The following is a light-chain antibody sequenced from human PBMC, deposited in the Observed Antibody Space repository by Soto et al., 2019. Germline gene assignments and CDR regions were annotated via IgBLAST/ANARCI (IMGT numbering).Light chain of an antibody. CDR3: QKLNAYPPWT. Sequence: DIQLTQSPSTLSASVGDRVTITCRARQSISRWLAWYQQKPGKAPKLLIYDASILESGVPSRFSGSGSGTEFTLTISSLQPEDFATYFCQKLNAYPPWTFGQGTKVDI. V-gene: IGKV1-5*01. CDR1: QSISRW. CDR2: DAS. J-gene: IGKJ1*01.